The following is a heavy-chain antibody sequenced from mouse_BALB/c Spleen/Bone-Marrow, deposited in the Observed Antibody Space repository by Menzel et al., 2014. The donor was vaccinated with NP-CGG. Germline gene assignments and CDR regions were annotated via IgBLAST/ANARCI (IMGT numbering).Heavy chain of an antibody. CDR1: GFSLTSYG. V-gene: IGHV2-2*02. CDR3: ARKGDGYAMDY. D-gene: IGHD2-3*01. J-gene: IGHJ4*01. Sequence: QVQLKESGPGLVQPSQSLSITCTVSGFSLTSYGVHWVRPSPGKGLEWLGVIWSGGSTDYNAAFISRLSISKDNSKSQVFFKMNSLQANDTAIYYCARKGDGYAMDYWGQGTSVTVSS. CDR2: IWSGGST.